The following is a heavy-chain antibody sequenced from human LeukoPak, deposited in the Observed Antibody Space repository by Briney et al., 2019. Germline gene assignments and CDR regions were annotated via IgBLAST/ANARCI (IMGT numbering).Heavy chain of an antibody. CDR2: INHSGST. CDR3: ARVTHYHYYNMDV. V-gene: IGHV4-34*01. J-gene: IGHJ6*03. CDR1: GGSFSGYY. Sequence: PSETLSLTCAVYGGSFSGYYWSWIRQPPGKGLEWNGEINHSGSTNYNPSPKTRVTISVDTSKNQFSLKLSSVTAADTAVYYCARVTHYHYYNMDVWGKGTTVTVSS.